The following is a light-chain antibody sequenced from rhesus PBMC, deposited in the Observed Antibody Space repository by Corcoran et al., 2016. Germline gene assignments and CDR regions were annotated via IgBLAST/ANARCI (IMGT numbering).Light chain of an antibody. CDR1: QSVGSN. CDR3: QQYNNWYS. Sequence: TVVTQSPATLSLSPGERATRSCRASQSVGSNLAWYQQKPGQAPKLLNYDASSRATGIPDRFSGSGSGTEFTLTISSLEPEDVGVYYCQQYNNWYSFGQGTKVEIK. V-gene: IGKV3-42*02. J-gene: IGKJ2*01. CDR2: DAS.